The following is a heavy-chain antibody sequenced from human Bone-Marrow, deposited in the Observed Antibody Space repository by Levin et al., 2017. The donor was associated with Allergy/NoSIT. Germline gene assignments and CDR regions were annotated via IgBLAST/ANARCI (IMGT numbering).Heavy chain of an antibody. Sequence: EASVKVSCKSSEYTITDHNMHWVRQAPGQGLEWMGWIDPKSGGTKYAQKFQGSVTMTRDTSISTVYLELSGLRSDDTAVYYCTRGGGRYYVDYWGQGTLVTVSS. CDR1: EYTITDHN. V-gene: IGHV1-2*02. D-gene: IGHD2-15*01. CDR3: TRGGGRYYVDY. J-gene: IGHJ4*02. CDR2: IDPKSGGT.